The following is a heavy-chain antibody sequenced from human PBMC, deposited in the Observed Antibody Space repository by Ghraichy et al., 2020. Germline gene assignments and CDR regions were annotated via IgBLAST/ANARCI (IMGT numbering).Heavy chain of an antibody. V-gene: IGHV4-34*01. CDR3: ARVASYDFWSGSQMGWFDP. Sequence: LRLSCAVYGGSFSGYYWSWIRQPPGKGLEWIGEINHSGSTNYNPSLKSRLTISVDTSKNQFSLKLSSVTAADTAVYYCARVASYDFWSGSQMGWFDPWGQGTLVTVTS. CDR2: INHSGST. J-gene: IGHJ5*02. D-gene: IGHD3-3*01. CDR1: GGSFSGYY.